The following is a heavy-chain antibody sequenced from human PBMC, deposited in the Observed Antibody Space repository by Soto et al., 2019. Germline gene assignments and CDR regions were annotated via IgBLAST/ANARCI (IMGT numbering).Heavy chain of an antibody. V-gene: IGHV4-30-2*01. CDR1: GGSISSGGYS. Sequence: SETLSLTCAVSGGSISSGGYSWSWIRQPPGKGLEWIGYIYHSGSTYYNPSLKSRVTISVDRSKNQFSLKLSSVTAADTAVYYCARDSMGLFDYWGQGTLVTVSS. CDR2: IYHSGST. J-gene: IGHJ4*02. CDR3: ARDSMGLFDY.